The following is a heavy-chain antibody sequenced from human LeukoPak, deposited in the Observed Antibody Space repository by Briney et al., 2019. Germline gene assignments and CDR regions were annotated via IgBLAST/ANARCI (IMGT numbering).Heavy chain of an antibody. CDR2: IYNNGST. D-gene: IGHD3-10*01. V-gene: IGHV3-53*01. CDR3: TRGIGRSWSLDN. Sequence: GGSLRLSCAASGITVSSDYMTWVRQAPGKGLEWVSLIYNNGSTYYADSVRGRFTISRDNSKNTLYLQMNSLRAEDTAMYYCTRGIGRSWSLDNWGQGTLVTVSS. J-gene: IGHJ4*02. CDR1: GITVSSDY.